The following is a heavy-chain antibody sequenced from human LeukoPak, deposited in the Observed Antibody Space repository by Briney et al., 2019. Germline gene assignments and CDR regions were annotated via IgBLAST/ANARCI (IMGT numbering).Heavy chain of an antibody. Sequence: SETLSLTCTVSGGSISSSSYYWGWIRQPPGKGLEWIGSIYYSGSTYYNPSLKSRVTISVDTSKNQFSLKLSSVTAADTAVYYCASQDYYDSVLDYWGQGTLVTVSS. D-gene: IGHD3-22*01. CDR3: ASQDYYDSVLDY. CDR1: GGSISSSSYY. CDR2: IYYSGST. V-gene: IGHV4-39*07. J-gene: IGHJ4*02.